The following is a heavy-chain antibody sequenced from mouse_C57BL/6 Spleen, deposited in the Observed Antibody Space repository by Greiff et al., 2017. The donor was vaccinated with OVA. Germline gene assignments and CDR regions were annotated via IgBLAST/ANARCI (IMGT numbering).Heavy chain of an antibody. D-gene: IGHD2-1*01. V-gene: IGHV1-82*01. CDR1: GYAFSSSW. CDR2: IYPGDGDT. J-gene: IGHJ1*03. CDR3: ARDDGNWYFDV. Sequence: VQLQQSGPELVKPGASVKISCKASGYAFSSSWMNWVKQRPGKGLEWIGRIYPGDGDTNYNGKFKGKATLTADKSSSTAYMQLSSLTSEDSAVYFCARDDGNWYFDVWGTGTTVTVSA.